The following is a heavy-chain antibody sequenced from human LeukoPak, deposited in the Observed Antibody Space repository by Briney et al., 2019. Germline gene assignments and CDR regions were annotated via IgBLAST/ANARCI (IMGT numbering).Heavy chain of an antibody. CDR3: ARLLMVRGVAHFDY. CDR2: ISPNSGGT. Sequence: GASVKVSCKASGYTFTGYYMHWVRQAPGQGLEWMGRISPNSGGTNYAQKFQGRVTMTRDTSISTAYMELSRLRSDDTAVYYCARLLMVRGVAHFDYWGQGTLVTVSS. D-gene: IGHD3-10*01. V-gene: IGHV1-2*06. J-gene: IGHJ4*02. CDR1: GYTFTGYY.